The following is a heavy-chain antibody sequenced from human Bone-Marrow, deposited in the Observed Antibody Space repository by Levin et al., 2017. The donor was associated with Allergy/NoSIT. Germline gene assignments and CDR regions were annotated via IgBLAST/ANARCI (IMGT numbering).Heavy chain of an antibody. CDR3: ARGRTVTKDFDY. V-gene: IGHV1-18*01. J-gene: IGHJ4*02. CDR2: ISGYNGDT. D-gene: IGHD4-17*01. Sequence: ASVKVSCKASGYTFTSYDISWVRQAPGQGLEWMGWISGYNGDTHAQNFQGRVTMTTDTSSTTAYMELRSLRSDDTAVYYCARGRTVTKDFDYWGQGTLVTVSS. CDR1: GYTFTSYD.